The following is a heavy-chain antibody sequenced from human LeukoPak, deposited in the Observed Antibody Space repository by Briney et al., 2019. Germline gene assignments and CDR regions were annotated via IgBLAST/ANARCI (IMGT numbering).Heavy chain of an antibody. J-gene: IGHJ4*02. D-gene: IGHD2-8*01. CDR3: ATAGCTDGICYLDY. CDR1: GFTFSSYA. Sequence: GGSLRLSCAGSGFTFSSYAMTWVRQAPGKGLEWVSGTIGSGGSTYHADSVNGRFTMSRDNSKNTLYLQMNSLRAEDTAVYYCATAGCTDGICYLDYWGQGTLVTVSS. V-gene: IGHV3-23*01. CDR2: TIGSGGST.